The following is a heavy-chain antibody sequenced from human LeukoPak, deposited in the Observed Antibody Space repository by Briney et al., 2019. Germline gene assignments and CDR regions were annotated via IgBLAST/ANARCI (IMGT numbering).Heavy chain of an antibody. CDR3: ARDGTPEYDHIWGRPQLY. J-gene: IGHJ4*02. Sequence: ASVKVSCKASGYTFTRYYLHWVRQAPGQGLEWMGIINPSGGSTRYAQKFQGRVAMTRDTSTSTVYMELKSLRSGDTAIYYCARDGTPEYDHIWGRPQLYWGQGTLVIVSS. CDR1: GYTFTRYY. D-gene: IGHD3-16*01. V-gene: IGHV1-46*01. CDR2: INPSGGST.